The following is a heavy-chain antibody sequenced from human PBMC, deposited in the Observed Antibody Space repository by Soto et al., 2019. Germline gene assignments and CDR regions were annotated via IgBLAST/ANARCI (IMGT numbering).Heavy chain of an antibody. CDR3: ARGYSSAPDY. CDR1: GFTFSNHW. Sequence: DVQLVESGGALVQPGGSLRLSCAASGFTFSNHWLHWVRQAPGKGLVWVSRINGDGSTTTYADSVKGRFTISRDNAKNILYLQLDSLRAEDTALYYCARGYSSAPDYWGQGTLVTFAS. J-gene: IGHJ4*02. D-gene: IGHD6-19*01. CDR2: INGDGSTT. V-gene: IGHV3-74*01.